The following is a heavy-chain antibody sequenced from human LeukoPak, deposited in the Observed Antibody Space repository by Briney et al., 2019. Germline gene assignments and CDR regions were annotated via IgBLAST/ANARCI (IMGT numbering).Heavy chain of an antibody. D-gene: IGHD4-17*01. J-gene: IGHJ4*02. CDR2: IKQDGSDK. V-gene: IGHV3-7*03. CDR3: AKDLDYAALDHFDY. Sequence: GGSLRLSCAASGFTFTTYWMTWVRQAPGKGLEWVANIKQDGSDKYYVDSVKGRFTISRDNSKNTLYLQMNSLRAEDTAVYYCAKDLDYAALDHFDYWGQGTLVTVSS. CDR1: GFTFTTYW.